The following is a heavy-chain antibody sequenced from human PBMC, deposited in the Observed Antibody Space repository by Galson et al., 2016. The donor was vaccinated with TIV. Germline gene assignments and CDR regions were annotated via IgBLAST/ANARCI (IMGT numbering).Heavy chain of an antibody. V-gene: IGHV6-1*01. CDR3: ARATPSVFGIIMTLDS. Sequence: ISGDSVSSNSAAWNWLRQSPSGGLEWLGRTFYRSKWYNDYAPSAKSRITINPDTSKNQFSLQLNSVTPEDTAVYYCARATPSVFGIIMTLDSWGQGTLVTVSS. D-gene: IGHD3-16*01. CDR1: GDSVSSNSAA. CDR2: TFYRSKWYN. J-gene: IGHJ4*02.